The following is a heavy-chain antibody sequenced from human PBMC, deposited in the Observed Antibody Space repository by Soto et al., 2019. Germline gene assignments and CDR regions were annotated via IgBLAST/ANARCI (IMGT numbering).Heavy chain of an antibody. V-gene: IGHV4-59*01. J-gene: IGHJ5*02. CDR1: GCSMNSYY. CDR2: VYSSGTF. CDR3: ARYSPPKKSYDSNPGWFDP. D-gene: IGHD2-15*01. Sequence: QVQLQESGPGLVRPSETLSLSCTVSGCSMNSYYWSWIRQPPGKGLEWLGHVYSSGTFKYDVSIESRITMSLDTSRYQFSLSLNSVTAADTAVYFCARYSPPKKSYDSNPGWFDPWGQGTLVAVSS.